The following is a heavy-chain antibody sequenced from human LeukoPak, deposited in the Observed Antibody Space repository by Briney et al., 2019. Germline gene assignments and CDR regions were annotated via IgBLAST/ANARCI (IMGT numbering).Heavy chain of an antibody. V-gene: IGHV3-23*01. CDR2: ISGSGGST. J-gene: IGHJ4*02. D-gene: IGHD3-10*01. CDR1: GFTFSSYA. Sequence: GGSLRLSCAASGFTFSSYAMSWVRQAPGKGLEWDSAISGSGGSTYYADSVKGRFTISRDNSKNTLYLQMNSLRAEDTAVYYCATLNYGPYYFDYWGQGTLVTVSS. CDR3: ATLNYGPYYFDY.